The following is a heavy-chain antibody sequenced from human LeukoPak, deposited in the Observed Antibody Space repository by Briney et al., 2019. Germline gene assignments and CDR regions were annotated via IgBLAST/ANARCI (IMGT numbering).Heavy chain of an antibody. D-gene: IGHD6-19*01. CDR1: GGSISSYY. CDR3: ARDQAIGQWLAYFDY. Sequence: SETLSLTCTVSGGSISSYYWSWIRQPPGKGLEWIGYIYYSGSTNYNPSLKSRVTISVDTSKNQFSLKLSSVTAADTAVYYRARDQAIGQWLAYFDYWGQGTLVTVSS. CDR2: IYYSGST. J-gene: IGHJ4*02. V-gene: IGHV4-59*01.